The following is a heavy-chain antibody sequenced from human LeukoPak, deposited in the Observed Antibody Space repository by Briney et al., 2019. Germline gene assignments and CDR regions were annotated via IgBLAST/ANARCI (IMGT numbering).Heavy chain of an antibody. CDR3: AKNGDRGAYCSGGSCYPYYYYNMDV. CDR2: ISSTGGTA. D-gene: IGHD2-15*01. CDR1: GFTFSSFG. V-gene: IGHV3-23*01. Sequence: GGSLRLSCAASGFTFSSFGMSWVRQAPGKGLEWVSAISSTGGTAYYADSVKGRFTISRDNSKNTLYLQMNSLRAEDTAIYYCAKNGDRGAYCSGGSCYPYYYYNMDVWGKGTTVTVSS. J-gene: IGHJ6*03.